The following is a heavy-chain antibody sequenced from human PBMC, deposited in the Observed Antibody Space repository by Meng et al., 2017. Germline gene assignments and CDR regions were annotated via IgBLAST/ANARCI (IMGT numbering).Heavy chain of an antibody. CDR2: LNAGNGDT. J-gene: IGHJ4*02. CDR3: ARDSCTGGICYRGSFDY. CDR1: GYTFTSYA. Sequence: VHVLASGAEVKEPGASVKGSCKASGYTFTSYAMHWVRQAPGQSLEWMGWLNAGNGDTKYSQKFQGRVTITRDSSASTAYMELSSLRSEDTAVYYCARDSCTGGICYRGSFDYWAQGTLVTVSS. D-gene: IGHD2-15*01. V-gene: IGHV1-3*01.